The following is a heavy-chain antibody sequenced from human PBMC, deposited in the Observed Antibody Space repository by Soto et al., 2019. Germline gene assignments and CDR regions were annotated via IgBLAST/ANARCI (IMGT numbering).Heavy chain of an antibody. J-gene: IGHJ5*02. D-gene: IGHD6-19*01. Sequence: QFLLVQSGAEVKKPGASVKVSCKASGYTFTDYGISWVRQAPGQGLEWMGWISPYTGDTKYPQRLQGRVTVTADTSTSTAYMELRSLKSDDTAVYYCAKTGGWNWFDPWGQGTLVSVSS. CDR3: AKTGGWNWFDP. CDR2: ISPYTGDT. CDR1: GYTFTDYG. V-gene: IGHV1-18*01.